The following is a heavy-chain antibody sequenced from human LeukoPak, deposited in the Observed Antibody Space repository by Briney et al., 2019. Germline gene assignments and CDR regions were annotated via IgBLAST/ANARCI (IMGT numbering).Heavy chain of an antibody. V-gene: IGHV3-30*18. CDR3: AKELHPIYDILTGLDY. J-gene: IGHJ4*02. D-gene: IGHD3-9*01. Sequence: GGSLRLSCAASGFTFSSYGMHWVRQAPGKGLEWVAVISYDGSNKYYADSVKGRFTISRDNSKNTLYLQMNSLRAEDTAVYYCAKELHPIYDILTGLDYWGQGTLVTVSS. CDR2: ISYDGSNK. CDR1: GFTFSSYG.